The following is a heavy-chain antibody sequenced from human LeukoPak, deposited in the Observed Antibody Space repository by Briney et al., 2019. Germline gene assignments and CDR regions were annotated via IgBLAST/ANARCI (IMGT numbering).Heavy chain of an antibody. CDR1: GFTFSSYN. CDR2: ISRSSIYI. J-gene: IGHJ6*02. V-gene: IGHV3-21*01. D-gene: IGHD3-10*01. CDR3: ARDSGDGSGTYYPYGMDV. Sequence: GGSLRLSCAASGFTFSSYNMNWVRQAPGKGLEWVSSISRSSIYIYYADSVKGRFTISRDNAENSLSLQMNSLRAEDTAVYYCARDSGDGSGTYYPYGMDVWGQGTSVTVSS.